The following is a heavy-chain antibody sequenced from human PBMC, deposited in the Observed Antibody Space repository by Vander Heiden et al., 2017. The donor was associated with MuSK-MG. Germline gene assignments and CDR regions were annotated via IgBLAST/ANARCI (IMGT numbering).Heavy chain of an antibody. V-gene: IGHV3-23*01. CDR3: AKNPPIDWLLHYYYYIEV. CDR2: VSGSGGSS. D-gene: IGHD3-9*01. CDR1: GFTFSSYA. J-gene: IGHJ6*03. Sequence: EVQLLESGGGLVQPGGSLRLSCAATGFTFSSYAMSWVRQAPGKGLEWVSGVSGSGGSSYYGDSVKGRFTISRDNSKNTLYLQMRSLRSEDTAVYYCAKNPPIDWLLHYYYYIEVWGNGTKVTVSS.